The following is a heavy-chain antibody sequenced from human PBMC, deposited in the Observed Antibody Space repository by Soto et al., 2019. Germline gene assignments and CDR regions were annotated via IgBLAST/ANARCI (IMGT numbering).Heavy chain of an antibody. CDR3: ARSPNSSDLPYYFDF. V-gene: IGHV4-34*12. Sequence: SETLSLTCTVYARSFSGYYWSWIRQPPGKGLEWIGEVIHTGRTNYNPSLKGRVTISVDTSKNQFSLNLSSVTAADTAVYYCARSPNSSDLPYYFDFWGQGTHVTVSS. CDR1: ARSFSGYY. D-gene: IGHD2-21*02. CDR2: VIHTGRT. J-gene: IGHJ4*02.